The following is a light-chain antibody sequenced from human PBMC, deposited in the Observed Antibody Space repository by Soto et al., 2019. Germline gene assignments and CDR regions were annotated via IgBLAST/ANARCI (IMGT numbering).Light chain of an antibody. J-gene: IGLJ2*01. CDR1: SSDVGGYNY. CDR2: DVS. CDR3: SSYTSSSTLVV. V-gene: IGLV2-14*01. Sequence: SVLTQPASVCGSPGQSVTISCTGTSSDVGGYNYVSWYQQHPGKAPKLMIYDVSNRPSGVSNRFSGSKSGNTASLTISGLQAEDEADYCCSSYTSSSTLVVFGGGTKVTVL.